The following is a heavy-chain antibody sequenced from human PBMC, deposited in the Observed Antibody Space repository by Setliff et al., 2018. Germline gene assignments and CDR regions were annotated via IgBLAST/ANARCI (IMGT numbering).Heavy chain of an antibody. V-gene: IGHV4-61*02. J-gene: IGHJ6*02. D-gene: IGHD2-21*01. CDR1: GASIGSGSHY. Sequence: SETLSLTCTVSGASIGSGSHYWGWIRQPAGRGLERIGRIYTSGTTHYSPSLKSRVSISSDTSKNVISLKLNSVTAADTAVYFCAREYVVISFVRNTHSHYGMDVWGQGTTVTVSS. CDR2: IYTSGTT. CDR3: AREYVVISFVRNTHSHYGMDV.